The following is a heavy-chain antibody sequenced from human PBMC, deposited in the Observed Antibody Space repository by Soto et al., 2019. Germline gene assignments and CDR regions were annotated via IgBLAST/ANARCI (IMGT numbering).Heavy chain of an antibody. D-gene: IGHD4-17*01. V-gene: IGHV3-33*01. Sequence: PWGSLRLSCEASGFTFNTYSIRFFRHPPFKWLEWLAAIWYDGTQKYYADSVKGRFIISRDNSKKTLYLEMNSLRAEDTAVYYCARAGGTTVTGLWHFDSWGQGTLVTVSS. CDR1: GFTFNTYS. CDR2: IWYDGTQK. CDR3: ARAGGTTVTGLWHFDS. J-gene: IGHJ4*02.